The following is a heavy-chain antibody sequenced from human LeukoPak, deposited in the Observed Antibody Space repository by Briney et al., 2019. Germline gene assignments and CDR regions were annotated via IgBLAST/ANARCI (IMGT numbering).Heavy chain of an antibody. Sequence: SQTLSLTCTVSGGSISSGGYYWSWIRQHPGKGLEWIVYIYYSGSTYYNPSLKSRVTISVDTSKNQFSLKLSSVTAADTAVYYCARAPGIAAASYYYGMDVWGQGTTVTVSS. V-gene: IGHV4-31*03. J-gene: IGHJ6*02. CDR3: ARAPGIAAASYYYGMDV. D-gene: IGHD6-13*01. CDR1: GGSISSGGYY. CDR2: IYYSGST.